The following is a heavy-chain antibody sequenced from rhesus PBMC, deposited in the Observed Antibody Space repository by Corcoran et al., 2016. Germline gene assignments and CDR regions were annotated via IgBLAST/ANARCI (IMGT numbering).Heavy chain of an antibody. Sequence: QVQLQESGPGLVKPSETLSLTCAVSGGPVSSSNWWSWIRQPPGKGLVCIGYINGSSGSTYYNPSLRSRVTLSTDTSKNQFSLKLSSVTAADTAVYYCARVKGNYDPWGQGVLVTVSS. J-gene: IGHJ4*01. CDR3: ARVKGNYDP. CDR1: GGPVSSSNW. CDR2: INGSSGST. D-gene: IGHD4-17*01. V-gene: IGHV4-65*01.